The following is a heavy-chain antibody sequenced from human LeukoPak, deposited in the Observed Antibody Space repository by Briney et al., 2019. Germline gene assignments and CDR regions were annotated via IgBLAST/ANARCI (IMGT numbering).Heavy chain of an antibody. J-gene: IGHJ4*02. CDR3: AREANYYDSRGYSPPTLDF. Sequence: PGGALRLSRAASGFTFSSSVMSWVRQAPGKRLEWVSAISGRGRDTYYADSVTGRFIISRENSQDTLFLQINSLGADDTAVYYCAREANYYDSRGYSPPTLDFWGQGTLVTVSS. D-gene: IGHD3-22*01. CDR1: GFTFSSSV. CDR2: ISGRGRDT. V-gene: IGHV3-23*01.